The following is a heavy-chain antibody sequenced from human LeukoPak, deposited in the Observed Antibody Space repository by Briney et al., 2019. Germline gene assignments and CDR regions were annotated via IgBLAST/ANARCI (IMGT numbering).Heavy chain of an antibody. V-gene: IGHV4-59*12. J-gene: IGHJ5*02. CDR3: ARGPTADCGDYVLDP. CDR1: GGSISSYY. CDR2: IYYSGST. Sequence: SETLSLTSTVSGGSISSYYWSWIRQPPGKGLEWIGYIYYSGSTNYNPSLKSRVTISVDTSKNQFSLKLSSVTAADTAVYYCARGPTADCGDYVLDPWGQGTLVTVSS. D-gene: IGHD4-17*01.